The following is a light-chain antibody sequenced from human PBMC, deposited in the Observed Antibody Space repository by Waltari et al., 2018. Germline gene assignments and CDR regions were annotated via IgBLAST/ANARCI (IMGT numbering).Light chain of an antibody. J-gene: IGKJ4*01. CDR2: AAS. CDR1: RDIRNY. CDR3: QQPPGT. V-gene: IGKV1-9*01. Sequence: DIQLTQSPSFLSASVGDRVTFTCRASRDIRNYLAWYQHKSGKAPKLLIFAASTLQSGVPSRFSGSGSGTEFTLTISSLRPEDLATYYCQQPPGTFGGGTKVEIK.